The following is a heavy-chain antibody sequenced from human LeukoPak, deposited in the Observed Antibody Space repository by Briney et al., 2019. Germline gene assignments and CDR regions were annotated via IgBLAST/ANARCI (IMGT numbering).Heavy chain of an antibody. CDR1: GFTFDDYG. CDR2: ISRSGAAT. Sequence: PGGSLRLSCAASGFTFDDYGMSWVRQAPGKGLEWVSTISRSGAATYYANSVKGRFTISRDNSKNTVYLQMNSLRAEDTAIYYCAKHSHDGSAPYYEVQLDYWGQGTLVTVSS. CDR3: AKHSHDGSAPYYEVQLDY. D-gene: IGHD3-22*01. V-gene: IGHV3-23*01. J-gene: IGHJ4*02.